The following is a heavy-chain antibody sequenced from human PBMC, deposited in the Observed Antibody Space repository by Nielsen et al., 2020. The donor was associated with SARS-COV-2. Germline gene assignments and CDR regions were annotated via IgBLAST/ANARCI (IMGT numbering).Heavy chain of an antibody. Sequence: SVKVSCKASGGTFSSYAISWVRQAPGQGLEWMGGIIPIFGTANYAQKFQGRVTITADESTSTAYMELSSLRSEDTAVYYCARARCYGSGSYCSYYYMDVWGKGTTVTVSS. CDR3: ARARCYGSGSYCSYYYMDV. V-gene: IGHV1-69*13. CDR1: GGTFSSYA. CDR2: IIPIFGTA. D-gene: IGHD3-10*01. J-gene: IGHJ6*03.